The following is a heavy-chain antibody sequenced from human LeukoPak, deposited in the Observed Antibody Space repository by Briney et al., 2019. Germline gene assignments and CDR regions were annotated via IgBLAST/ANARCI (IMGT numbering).Heavy chain of an antibody. CDR2: INHSGST. CDR3: ARGYCSGGSCYSFLDY. J-gene: IGHJ4*02. CDR1: GGSFSGYY. V-gene: IGHV4-34*01. Sequence: PSETLSLTCAVYGGSFSGYYWSWIRQPPGKGLEWIGEINHSGSTNYNPSLKSRVTISVDTSKNQFSLKLNSVTATDTAVYYCARGYCSGGSCYSFLDYWGQGTLVTVSS. D-gene: IGHD2-15*01.